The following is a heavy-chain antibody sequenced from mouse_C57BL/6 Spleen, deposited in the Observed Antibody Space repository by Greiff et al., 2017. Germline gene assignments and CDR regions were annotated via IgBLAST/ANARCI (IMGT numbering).Heavy chain of an antibody. CDR3: ARNDYGDWFAY. J-gene: IGHJ3*01. CDR2: IHPNSGST. Sequence: VQLQQSGAELVKPGASVKLSCKASGYTFTSYWMHWVKQRPGQGLEWIGMIHPNSGSTNYNEKFKSKATLTVDKSSSTAYMQLSSLTSEDSAVYYCARNDYGDWFAYWGQGTLVTVSA. V-gene: IGHV1-64*01. CDR1: GYTFTSYW. D-gene: IGHD2-4*01.